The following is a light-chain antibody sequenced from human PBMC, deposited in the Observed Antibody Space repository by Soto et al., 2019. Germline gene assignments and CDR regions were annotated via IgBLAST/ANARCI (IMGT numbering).Light chain of an antibody. Sequence: EIVLTQSPGTLSLSPGERATLSCSASQSVSSSYLAWYQQKPGQAPRLLIYGASSRATGIPDRFSGSGSGTDFNLTISRLEPEDVAVYYCQQYGSSPFTFGGGTKGEIK. CDR2: GAS. CDR3: QQYGSSPFT. V-gene: IGKV3-20*01. J-gene: IGKJ4*01. CDR1: QSVSSSY.